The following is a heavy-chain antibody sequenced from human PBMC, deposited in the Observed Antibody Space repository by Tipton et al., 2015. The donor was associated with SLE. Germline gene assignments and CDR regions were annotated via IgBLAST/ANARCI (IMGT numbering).Heavy chain of an antibody. CDR2: ISANNGKT. CDR3: ARGGGSYLMDH. CDR1: GYTFTRYG. D-gene: IGHD1-26*01. V-gene: IGHV1-18*01. J-gene: IGHJ4*02. Sequence: QLVQSGGGVKKPGASVKVSCRASGYTFTRYGITWVRQAPGQGFEWMGWISANNGKTDYAQKFQDRVTMTTDTSTSTAYMEVNSLRSDDTALYSCARGGGSYLMDHLGQGTLVTGSS.